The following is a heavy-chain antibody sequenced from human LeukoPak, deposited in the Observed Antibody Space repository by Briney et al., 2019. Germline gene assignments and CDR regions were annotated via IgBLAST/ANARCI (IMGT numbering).Heavy chain of an antibody. J-gene: IGHJ4*02. CDR2: ISWNSGSI. CDR3: AKDKSQLWLGGTFDY. CDR1: GFTFDDYA. Sequence: GGSLRLSCAAPGFTFDDYAMHWVRQAPGKGLEWVSGISWNSGSIGYADSVKGRFTISRDNAKNSLYLQMNSLRAEDMALYYCAKDKSQLWLGGTFDYWGQGTLVTVSS. V-gene: IGHV3-9*03. D-gene: IGHD5-18*01.